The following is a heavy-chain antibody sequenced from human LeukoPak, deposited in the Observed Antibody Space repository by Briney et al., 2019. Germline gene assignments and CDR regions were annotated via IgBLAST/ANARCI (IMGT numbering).Heavy chain of an antibody. CDR1: GFTVSSNY. Sequence: GGSLRLSWAASGFTVSSNYMSWVRQAPGKGLEWVSVIYSGGSTYYADSVKGRFTISRDNSKNTLYLQMNSLRAEDTAVYYCAREYGDTYYMDVWGKGTTVTVSS. CDR2: IYSGGST. J-gene: IGHJ6*03. D-gene: IGHD4-17*01. V-gene: IGHV3-53*01. CDR3: AREYGDTYYMDV.